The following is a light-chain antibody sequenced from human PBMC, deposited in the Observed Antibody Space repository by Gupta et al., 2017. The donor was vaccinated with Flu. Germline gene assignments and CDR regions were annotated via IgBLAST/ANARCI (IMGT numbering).Light chain of an antibody. Sequence: QSVLTQPPSLSEAPRQRVTISCSGSSSNIGRNAVNWYQHLPGKAPKLLVFYDDLLPAGISDRFSASKSGTSASLVIRGLQSEDEADYYCEAWDDSLNGPVFGGGTKLTVL. J-gene: IGLJ3*02. CDR1: SSNIGRNA. V-gene: IGLV1-36*01. CDR3: EAWDDSLNGPV. CDR2: YDD.